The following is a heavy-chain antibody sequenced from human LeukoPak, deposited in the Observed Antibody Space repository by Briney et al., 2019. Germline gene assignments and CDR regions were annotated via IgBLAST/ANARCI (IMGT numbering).Heavy chain of an antibody. J-gene: IGHJ4*02. CDR3: ARVWGGSYFDY. V-gene: IGHV4-30-2*01. CDR2: IYHSGST. Sequence: SETLSLTCAVSGGSISSGGYSWSWIRQPPGKGLEWIGYIYHSGSTYYNPSLKSRVTISVDRSKNQFSLKLSSVTAVDTAVFYCARVWGGSYFDYWGQGTLVTVSS. D-gene: IGHD1-26*01. CDR1: GGSISSGGYS.